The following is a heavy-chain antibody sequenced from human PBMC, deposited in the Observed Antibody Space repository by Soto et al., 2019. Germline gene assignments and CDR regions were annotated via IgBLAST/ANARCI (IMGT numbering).Heavy chain of an antibody. Sequence: QVQLVESGGGAVQPGESLRLSCVASGFDFTYYAMHWVRQAPGKGLESVAGMSSDGSKIHHTDSVKGRFTIYRDNSKNTLYLQMNSLRKEDTAVYFCAKDEGVGGTLGLFDYWGQGTVVSVSS. CDR2: MSSDGSKI. CDR1: GFDFTYYA. D-gene: IGHD1-26*01. V-gene: IGHV3-30*18. CDR3: AKDEGVGGTLGLFDY. J-gene: IGHJ4*02.